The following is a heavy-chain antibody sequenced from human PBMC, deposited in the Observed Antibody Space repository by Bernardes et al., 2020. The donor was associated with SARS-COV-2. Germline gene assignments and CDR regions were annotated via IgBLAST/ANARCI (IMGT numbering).Heavy chain of an antibody. CDR2: ISGRGVRT. CDR1: GPTFNRSA. CDR3: ANNGLRYFDWLSISGSIDY. D-gene: IGHD3-9*01. V-gene: IGHV3-23*01. Sequence: GGSLRLQCEQSGPTFNRSAMCWGRPATRWGWEWVLAISGRGVRTSYADSLKGRFTISRDNSKNTLYLKMNSLRAEDTAVYYCANNGLRYFDWLSISGSIDYWGQGTLVTVSS. J-gene: IGHJ4*02.